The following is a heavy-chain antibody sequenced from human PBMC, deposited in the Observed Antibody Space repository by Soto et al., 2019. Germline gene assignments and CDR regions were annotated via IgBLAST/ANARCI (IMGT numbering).Heavy chain of an antibody. Sequence: GGSLRLSCAASGFTFSDHYMDWVRQAPGKGLEWVGRTRNKANSYTTEYAASVKGRFTISRDDSKNSLYLQMNSLKTEDTAVDYCVNLPRAKKPEGYWGQGTLVTVSS. CDR2: TRNKANSYTT. V-gene: IGHV3-72*01. D-gene: IGHD1-1*01. CDR1: GFTFSDHY. J-gene: IGHJ4*02. CDR3: VNLPRAKKPEGY.